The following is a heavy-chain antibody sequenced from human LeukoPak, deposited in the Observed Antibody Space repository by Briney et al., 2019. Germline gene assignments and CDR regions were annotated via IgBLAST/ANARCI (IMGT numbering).Heavy chain of an antibody. CDR1: GYTFTSNY. CDR3: ARWSDY. J-gene: IGHJ4*02. CDR2: ISPSGGST. V-gene: IGHV1-46*01. Sequence: GASVKVSCKAFGYTFTSNYMHWVRQAPGQGPEWMGVISPSGGSTTYAQKFQGRVTLTRDTSISTAYMELSRLRSDDTAVYYCARWSDYWGQGTLVTVSS.